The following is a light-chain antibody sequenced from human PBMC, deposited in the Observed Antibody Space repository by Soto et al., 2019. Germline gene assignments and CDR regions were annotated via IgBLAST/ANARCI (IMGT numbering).Light chain of an antibody. CDR2: KAS. J-gene: IGKJ1*01. V-gene: IGKV1-5*03. CDR1: QSISNW. Sequence: DIQMTQSPSTLSASVGDSVTITCRASQSISNWLAWYQQKPGKAPKFLIYKASNLESGVPSRFSGSGSGTEFTLTISSLQPDDFATDYCQQYNSHSWTFGQGTKVEIK. CDR3: QQYNSHSWT.